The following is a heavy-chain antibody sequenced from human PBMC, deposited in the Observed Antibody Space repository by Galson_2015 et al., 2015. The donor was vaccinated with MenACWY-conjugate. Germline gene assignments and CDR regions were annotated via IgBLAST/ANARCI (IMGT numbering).Heavy chain of an antibody. CDR1: GFIFSSYA. J-gene: IGHJ2*01. CDR2: MSGSGGSR. Sequence: SLRLSCAASGFIFSSYAMSWVRQAPGKGLEWVSAMSGSGGSRNYADSVKGRFTISRDNSKNTLYLQMNSLKAEDTAVYYCAKTYCSRTNCREPNWYFELWGRGTLVTVSS. D-gene: IGHD2-2*01. V-gene: IGHV3-23*01. CDR3: AKTYCSRTNCREPNWYFEL.